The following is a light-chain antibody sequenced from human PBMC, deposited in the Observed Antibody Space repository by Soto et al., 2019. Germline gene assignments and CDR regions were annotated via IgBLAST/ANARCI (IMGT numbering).Light chain of an antibody. CDR2: EVS. CDR3: SSYTSSSTLV. CDR1: SSDIGNYDF. V-gene: IGLV2-14*01. J-gene: IGLJ2*01. Sequence: QSALTQPASVSGSPGQSITISCTGTSSDIGNYDFVSWYQQVPGTAPKAMIYEVSSRPSGVSNRFSGSKSGNTASLTISGLQAEDEAYYYCSSYTSSSTLVFGGGTQLTVL.